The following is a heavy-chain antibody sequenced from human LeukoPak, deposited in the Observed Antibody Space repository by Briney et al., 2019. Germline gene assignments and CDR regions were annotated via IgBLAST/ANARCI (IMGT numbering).Heavy chain of an antibody. CDR2: INHSGST. CDR1: GGSFSGYY. Sequence: SETLSLTCAVYGGSFSGYYWSWIRQPPGKGLEWMGEINHSGSTNYNPSLKSRVTISVDTSKNQFSLKLSSVTAADTAVYYCARGTSRPLYYMDVWGKGTTVTVSS. CDR3: ARGTSRPLYYMDV. D-gene: IGHD6-25*01. J-gene: IGHJ6*03. V-gene: IGHV4-34*01.